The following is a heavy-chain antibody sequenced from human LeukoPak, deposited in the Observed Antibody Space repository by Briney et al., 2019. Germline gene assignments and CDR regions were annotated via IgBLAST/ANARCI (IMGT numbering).Heavy chain of an antibody. CDR2: MNPNSGNT. Sequence: GASLKVSCKASGYTFASYDMNCVRQATGQSLEWMGWMNPNSGNTGYAQKFQGTVTMTRTTSISTAYMELSSLRSADTAVYYCARDLSYYDSSGYLYYGMDVWGQGTTVTVSS. CDR1: GYTFASYD. V-gene: IGHV1-8*01. J-gene: IGHJ6*02. D-gene: IGHD3-22*01. CDR3: ARDLSYYDSSGYLYYGMDV.